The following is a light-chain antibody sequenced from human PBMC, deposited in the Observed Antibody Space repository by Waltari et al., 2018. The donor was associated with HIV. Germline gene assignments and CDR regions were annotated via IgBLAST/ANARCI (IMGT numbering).Light chain of an antibody. Sequence: EIVLTQSPATLSLSPGQRATLSCRASQSIYVHLGWYQHKPGQPPRLLVYDSSKRVTDIPARCSGSGSGANFTLTISSLEPEDFAVYYCQHRSSWPPTFGGGTRIEI. V-gene: IGKV3-11*01. J-gene: IGKJ4*01. CDR2: DSS. CDR3: QHRSSWPPT. CDR1: QSIYVH.